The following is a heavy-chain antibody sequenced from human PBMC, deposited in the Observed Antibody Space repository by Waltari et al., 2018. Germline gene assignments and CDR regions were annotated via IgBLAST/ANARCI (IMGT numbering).Heavy chain of an antibody. CDR2: IYYSGNT. Sequence: QLQLQESGPGLVKPSATLSLTCTVSGGSISDGSFHWGWIRKSPGKGLEWIGSIYYSGNTYYNPSLRSRVSISVDTSTNQFSLKLSSVTAADTAVYYCARTFAYGSGTYNHWGQGSLVTVSS. J-gene: IGHJ4*02. CDR3: ARTFAYGSGTYNH. V-gene: IGHV4-39*01. D-gene: IGHD3-10*01. CDR1: GGSISDGSFH.